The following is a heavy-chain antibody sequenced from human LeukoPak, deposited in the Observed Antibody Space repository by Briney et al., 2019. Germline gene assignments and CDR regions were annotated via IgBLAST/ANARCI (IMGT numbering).Heavy chain of an antibody. Sequence: RSGGSLRLSCAASGFTFSSYSMNWVRQAPGKGLEWVSSISASSGYMFYADSVKGRFTISRDNAKNSLYLQMSSLRAEDTAVYYCAREKISFGWSGYRHDYFDYWGQGTLVTVSS. CDR1: GFTFSSYS. V-gene: IGHV3-21*01. D-gene: IGHD3-3*01. CDR2: ISASSGYM. J-gene: IGHJ4*02. CDR3: AREKISFGWSGYRHDYFDY.